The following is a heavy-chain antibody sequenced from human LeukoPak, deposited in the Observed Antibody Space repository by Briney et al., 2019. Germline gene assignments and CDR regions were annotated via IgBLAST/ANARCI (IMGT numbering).Heavy chain of an antibody. CDR3: TAATVKDDDY. V-gene: IGHV3-15*01. D-gene: IGHD4-17*01. CDR1: GFTFSSYA. Sequence: GGSLRLSCAASGFTFSSYAMSWVRQAPGKGLEWVGRIKSKTDGGTTDYAAPVKGRFTISRDDSKNTLYLQMNSLKTEDTAVYYCTAATVKDDDYWGQGTLVTVSS. J-gene: IGHJ4*02. CDR2: IKSKTDGGTT.